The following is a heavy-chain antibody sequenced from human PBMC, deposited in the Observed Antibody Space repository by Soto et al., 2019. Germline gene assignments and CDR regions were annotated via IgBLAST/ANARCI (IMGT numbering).Heavy chain of an antibody. V-gene: IGHV3-23*01. CDR3: AKDSNENYYNWFDP. CDR2: ISGSGAGT. Sequence: ESLTHTCSASGFTFSSYAMNWVRQAPGKGLEWVSSISGSGAGTHYADSVKGRFTISRDNAEDTLYLQMNSLRAEDTALYYCAKDSNENYYNWFDPWGQGTLVTVSS. D-gene: IGHD1-7*01. CDR1: GFTFSSYA. J-gene: IGHJ5*02.